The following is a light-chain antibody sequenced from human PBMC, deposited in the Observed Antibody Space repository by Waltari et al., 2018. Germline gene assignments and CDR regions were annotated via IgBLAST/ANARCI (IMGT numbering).Light chain of an antibody. CDR3: SSYTSSSTSV. CDR1: SSDVGGYNS. V-gene: IGLV2-14*01. CDR2: DVS. Sequence: QSALTQPASVSGSPGQSITISCTGTSSDVGGYNSVSWYQQHPGKAPKLMIYDVSKRPSGVSNRFSGSKSGNTASLTISGLQAEDEADYYCSSYTSSSTSVFGTGTKVTVL. J-gene: IGLJ1*01.